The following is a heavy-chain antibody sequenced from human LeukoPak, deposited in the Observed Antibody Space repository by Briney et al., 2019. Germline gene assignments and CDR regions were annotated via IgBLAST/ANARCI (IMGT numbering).Heavy chain of an antibody. D-gene: IGHD1-1*01. J-gene: IGHJ4*02. CDR3: ARDPNWNDVSRNFDY. CDR1: GYTFTGYY. CDR2: INPNSGGT. V-gene: IGHV1-2*02. Sequence: ASVKVSCKASGYTFTGYYMHWVRQAPGQGLEWMGWINPNSGGTNYAQKFQGRVTMTRDTSISAAYMELSRLRSGDTAVYYCARDPNWNDVSRNFDYWGQGTLVTVSS.